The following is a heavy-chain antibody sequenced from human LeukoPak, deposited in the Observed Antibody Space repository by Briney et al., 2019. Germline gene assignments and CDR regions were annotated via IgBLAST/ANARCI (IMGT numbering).Heavy chain of an antibody. D-gene: IGHD1-14*01. CDR3: ARAEPINHDAFDI. V-gene: IGHV3-23*01. Sequence: GGSLRLSCAASGFTLSNYAMNWVRQAPGKGLEWVSVIGGSGGDTYYADSVKGRFTISRDNSKNTLYLQMNSLRAEDTAVYYCARAEPINHDAFDIWGQGTMVTVSS. CDR2: IGGSGGDT. J-gene: IGHJ3*02. CDR1: GFTLSNYA.